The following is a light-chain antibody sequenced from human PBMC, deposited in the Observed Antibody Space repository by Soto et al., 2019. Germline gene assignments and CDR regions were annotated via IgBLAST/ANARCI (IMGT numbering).Light chain of an antibody. CDR3: QQYGSSRT. V-gene: IGKV3-20*01. CDR2: GAS. CDR1: QSVSSSY. J-gene: IGKJ1*01. Sequence: EIVLTQSPGTLSLSAGERATLSCRASQSVSSSYLAWYQQKPGQALRLLIYGASSTATGIPDRFSGSESGTDFTVTISRLEPEDFAVYYCQQYGSSRTFGQGTKVEIK.